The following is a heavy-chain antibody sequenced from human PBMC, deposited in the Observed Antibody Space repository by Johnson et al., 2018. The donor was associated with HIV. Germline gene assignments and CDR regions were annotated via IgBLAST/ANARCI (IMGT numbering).Heavy chain of an antibody. V-gene: IGHV3-30*02. CDR1: GFTFSSYG. CDR3: VKDEIEVAAPWLAFDI. Sequence: QVQLVESGGGVVQPGGSLRLSCAASGFTFSSYGMHWVRQAPGKGLEWVAFIRYDGSNEYYADSVKGRFTISRDNSKNTLYLQMNSLRAEDTAVYYCVKDEIEVAAPWLAFDIWGQGTMVTVSS. D-gene: IGHD2-15*01. J-gene: IGHJ3*02. CDR2: IRYDGSNE.